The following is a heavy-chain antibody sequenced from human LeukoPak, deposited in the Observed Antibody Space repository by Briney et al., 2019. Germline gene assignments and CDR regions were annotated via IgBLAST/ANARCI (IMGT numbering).Heavy chain of an antibody. J-gene: IGHJ5*02. D-gene: IGHD5-12*01. CDR3: VRTYDENPLGWFDP. CDR1: GTAFRTYA. CDR2: ISINGGST. V-gene: IGHV3-64D*06. Sequence: PGGSLRLSCSASGTAFRTYAMHWVRQPPGKGLYYVSAISINGGSTYYADSVRGRFTISRDNSKNTLYLQMSSLRPDDTAVYYCVRTYDENPLGWFDPWGQGTLFTVSS.